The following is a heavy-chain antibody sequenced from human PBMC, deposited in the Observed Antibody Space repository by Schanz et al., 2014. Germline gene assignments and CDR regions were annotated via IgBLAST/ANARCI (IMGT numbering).Heavy chain of an antibody. CDR1: GFSFSSYA. J-gene: IGHJ4*01. Sequence: EVQLLESGGGLVEPGGSLRLSCAASGFSFSSYAMGWVRQARGKGLEWVSTIGTSGGTNYAESVKGRFTISRDNSKNTVYIQMNSLRAEDTAVYYCARGGPAYYFDDWGHGTLVTVSS. V-gene: IGHV3-23*01. CDR3: ARGGPAYYFDD. CDR2: IGTSGGT.